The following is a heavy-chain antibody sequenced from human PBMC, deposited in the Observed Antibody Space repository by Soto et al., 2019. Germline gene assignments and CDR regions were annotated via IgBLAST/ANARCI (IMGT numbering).Heavy chain of an antibody. D-gene: IGHD5-12*01. V-gene: IGHV1-46*01. J-gene: IGHJ6*02. CDR1: GYTFTSYY. CDR2: INPSGGST. Sequence: ASVKVSCKASGYTFTSYYMHWVRQAPGQGLEWMGIINPSGGSTSYAQKFQGRVTMTRDTSTSTVYMELSSLRSEDTAVYYCARENTYVDIVATTTGYGMDVWGQGTTVTVSS. CDR3: ARENTYVDIVATTTGYGMDV.